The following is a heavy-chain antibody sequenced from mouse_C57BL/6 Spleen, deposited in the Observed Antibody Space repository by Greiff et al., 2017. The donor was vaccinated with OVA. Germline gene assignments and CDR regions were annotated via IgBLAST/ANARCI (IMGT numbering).Heavy chain of an antibody. CDR2: IDPSDSYT. J-gene: IGHJ1*03. CDR3: ARGDYGSSYPGYFDV. V-gene: IGHV1-69*01. CDR1: GYTFTSYW. Sequence: VKLMESGAELVMPGASVKLSCKASGYTFTSYWMHWVKQRPGQGLEWIGEIDPSDSYTNYNQKFKGKSTLTVDKSSSTAYMQLSSLTSEDSAVYYCARGDYGSSYPGYFDVWGTGTTVTVSS. D-gene: IGHD1-1*01.